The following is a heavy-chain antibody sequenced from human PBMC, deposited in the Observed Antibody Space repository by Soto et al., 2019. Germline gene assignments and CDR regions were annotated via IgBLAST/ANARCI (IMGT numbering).Heavy chain of an antibody. CDR2: TYYRSKWYY. Sequence: PSQTLSLTCAISGGSVSSSSAAWNWIRQSPSRGLEWLGRTYYRSKWYYEYAVSVRGRITINPDTSKNQFSLQLNSVTPEDTAVYHCARTQGYFDYWGQGTLVTVSS. CDR3: ARTQGYFDY. J-gene: IGHJ4*02. V-gene: IGHV6-1*01. CDR1: GGSVSSSSAA.